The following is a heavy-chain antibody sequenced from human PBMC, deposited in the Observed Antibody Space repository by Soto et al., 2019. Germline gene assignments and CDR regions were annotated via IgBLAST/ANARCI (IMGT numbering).Heavy chain of an antibody. V-gene: IGHV3-30*03. CDR1: GFTFSSFG. D-gene: IGHD6-19*01. J-gene: IGHJ6*02. CDR2: ISYYGNNK. Sequence: QVQLVESGGGVVQPGRSLRLSCAASGFTFSSFGMHWVRQAPGKGLEWVAIISYYGNNKYYADSVQGRFTISRDNSKNTLYLQMNSLRAEDTAVYYCARQFDSSGWYYYYYGMAVWGQGTTVTVSS. CDR3: ARQFDSSGWYYYYYGMAV.